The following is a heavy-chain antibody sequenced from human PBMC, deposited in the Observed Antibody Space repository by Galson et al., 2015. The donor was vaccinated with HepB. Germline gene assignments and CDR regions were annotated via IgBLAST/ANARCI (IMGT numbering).Heavy chain of an antibody. Sequence: RLSCAASGLTFSSYAMNWVRQAPGKGLEWVSVISGSGGSTYYADSVKGRFTISRDNSKNTLYLQMNSLRAEDTALYYCAKDREFRGSGWYYFDYWGQGTLVTVSS. CDR3: AKDREFRGSGWYYFDY. J-gene: IGHJ4*02. D-gene: IGHD6-13*01. V-gene: IGHV3-23*01. CDR1: GLTFSSYA. CDR2: ISGSGGST.